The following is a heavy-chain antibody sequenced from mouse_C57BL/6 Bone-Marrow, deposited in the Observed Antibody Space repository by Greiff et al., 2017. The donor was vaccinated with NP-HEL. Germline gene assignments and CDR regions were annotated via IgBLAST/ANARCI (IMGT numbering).Heavy chain of an antibody. Sequence: EVQLQQSGPELVKPGASVKISCKASGYTFTDYYMNWVKQSHGKSLEWIGDINPNNGGTSYNQKFKGKATLTVDKSSSTAYMELRSLTSEDAAVYYGARWDYDGRSYWYFDVWGTGTTVTVSS. D-gene: IGHD1-1*01. J-gene: IGHJ1*03. CDR3: ARWDYDGRSYWYFDV. CDR1: GYTFTDYY. CDR2: INPNNGGT. V-gene: IGHV1-26*01.